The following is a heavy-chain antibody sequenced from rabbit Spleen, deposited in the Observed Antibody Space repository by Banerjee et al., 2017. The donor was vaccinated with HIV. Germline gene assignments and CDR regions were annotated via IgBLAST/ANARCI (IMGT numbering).Heavy chain of an antibody. Sequence: QSLEEAGGDLVKPEGSLTLASTASGCSFTSGYYMSWVRQAPGKGVEWIAGIYAGSTDNAIYASWTQGRFTISKTPSTTVTVQLTSLTAADSATYFCARGADSYNYGDPLYASPYFNLWGPGTLVTVS. D-gene: IGHD6-1*01. CDR2: IYAGSTDNA. J-gene: IGHJ4*01. CDR3: ARGADSYNYGDPLYASPYFNL. CDR1: GCSFTSGYY. V-gene: IGHV1S40*01.